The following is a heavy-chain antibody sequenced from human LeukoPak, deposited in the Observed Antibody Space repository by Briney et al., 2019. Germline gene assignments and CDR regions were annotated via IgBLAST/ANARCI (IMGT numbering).Heavy chain of an antibody. D-gene: IGHD6-6*01. J-gene: IGHJ4*02. CDR2: IYYSGST. Sequence: PSETLSLTCTVSGGSISSSSYYWGWIRQPPGKGLEWIGSIYYSGSTNYNPSLKSRVTISVDTSKNQFSLKLSSVTAADTAVYYCARGKTYSSSRRPCFDYWGQGTLVTVSS. V-gene: IGHV4-39*07. CDR1: GGSISSSSYY. CDR3: ARGKTYSSSRRPCFDY.